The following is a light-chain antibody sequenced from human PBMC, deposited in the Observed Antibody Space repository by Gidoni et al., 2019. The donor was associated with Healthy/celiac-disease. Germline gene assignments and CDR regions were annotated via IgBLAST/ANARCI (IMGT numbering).Light chain of an antibody. CDR1: SSDVGGYNY. CDR3: SSYTSSSTPYV. V-gene: IGLV2-14*03. CDR2: DVS. Sequence: QSAMTQPASVSGSPGQSITISCTGTSSDVGGYNYVSCYQQHTGKAPKLMIYDVSNRPAGVSNRFAGSKSGNTASLTISGLQAEDEADYYCSSYTSSSTPYVFGTGTKVTVL. J-gene: IGLJ1*01.